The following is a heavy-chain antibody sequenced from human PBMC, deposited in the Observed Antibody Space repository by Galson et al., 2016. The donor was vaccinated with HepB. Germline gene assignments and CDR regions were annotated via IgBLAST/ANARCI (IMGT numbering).Heavy chain of an antibody. D-gene: IGHD3-16*01. CDR3: ATDVRGGASDI. CDR2: ISPDGTTK. CDR1: GFTFSSNW. V-gene: IGHV3-7*01. J-gene: IGHJ3*02. Sequence: SLRLSCAAPGFTFSSNWMTWVRRAPEKRLEWVANISPDGTTKNYADTVKGRFTISRDNAQNSLYLQLSSLRAEDTAVYYCATDVRGGASDIWGQGTMVTVSS.